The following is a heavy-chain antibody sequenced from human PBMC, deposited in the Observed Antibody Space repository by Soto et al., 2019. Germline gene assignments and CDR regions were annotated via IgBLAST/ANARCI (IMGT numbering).Heavy chain of an antibody. D-gene: IGHD2-15*01. Sequence: GGSLRLSCAASGFTFSSYSMNWVRQAPGKGLEWVASISSSSSYIYYADSVKGRFTISRDNAKNSLYLQMNSLRAEDTAVYYCARETAGYRGYYYYGMDVWGQGTTVTVSS. CDR3: ARETAGYRGYYYYGMDV. CDR1: GFTFSSYS. J-gene: IGHJ6*02. CDR2: ISSSSSYI. V-gene: IGHV3-21*01.